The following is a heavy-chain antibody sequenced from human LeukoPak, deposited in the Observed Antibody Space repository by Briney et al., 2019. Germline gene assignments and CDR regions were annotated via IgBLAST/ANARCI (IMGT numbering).Heavy chain of an antibody. J-gene: IGHJ4*02. D-gene: IGHD3-22*01. CDR3: ARRVYYYDSSGYYY. Sequence: KSSETLSLTCAVYGGSFSGYYWSWIRQPPGKGLEWIGEINHSGSTNYNPSLKSRVTISVDTSKNQFSLKLSSVTAADTAVYYCARRVYYYDSSGYYYWGQGTLVTVSS. CDR1: GGSFSGYY. V-gene: IGHV4-34*01. CDR2: INHSGST.